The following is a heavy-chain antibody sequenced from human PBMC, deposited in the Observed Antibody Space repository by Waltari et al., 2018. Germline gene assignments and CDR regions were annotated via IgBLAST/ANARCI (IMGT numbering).Heavy chain of an antibody. V-gene: IGHV4-39*01. Sequence: QLQLQESGPGLLKPSETLSLTCSVPGGSISSSIEYLASIRHPPGRGPEWIATVSPGGKTFYNVSLRSRVTISTDTSKNQFYLDLTSVTASDTSLYYCAGLRRLSSNWERTYWFDPWGQGTLVTVS. CDR2: VSPGGKT. D-gene: IGHD1-1*01. CDR1: GGSISSSIEY. J-gene: IGHJ5*02. CDR3: AGLRRLSSNWERTYWFDP.